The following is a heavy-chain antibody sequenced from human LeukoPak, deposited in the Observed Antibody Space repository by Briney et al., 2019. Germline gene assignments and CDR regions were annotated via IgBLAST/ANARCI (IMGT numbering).Heavy chain of an antibody. CDR2: ISGNGHQT. CDR3: AKDANYYDSSGYLIPLDY. D-gene: IGHD3-22*01. J-gene: IGHJ4*02. CDR1: GFAFSRFA. V-gene: IGHV3-23*01. Sequence: GGSLRLSCSASGFAFSRFAMTWVRQLPGKGLDWVSSISGNGHQTYYGDSVKGRFSVSRDNSKNILYLQMDSLRADDSALYYCAKDANYYDSSGYLIPLDYWGQGTLVTVSS.